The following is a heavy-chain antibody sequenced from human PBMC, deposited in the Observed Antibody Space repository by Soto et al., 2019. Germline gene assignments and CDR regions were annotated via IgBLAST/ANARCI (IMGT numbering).Heavy chain of an antibody. V-gene: IGHV3-21*06. J-gene: IGHJ4*02. CDR3: ARVSEDLTSNFDY. Sequence: EVQLVESGGGLVKPGGSLRLSCAASGSTFTRYSMNWVRQAPGKGLEWVSSISSTTNNIYYGDSMKGRFTISRDNAKNSRYMELNSLRGEDTAVYYCARVSEDLTSNFDYWGQGTLVTVSS. CDR1: GSTFTRYS. CDR2: ISSTTNNI.